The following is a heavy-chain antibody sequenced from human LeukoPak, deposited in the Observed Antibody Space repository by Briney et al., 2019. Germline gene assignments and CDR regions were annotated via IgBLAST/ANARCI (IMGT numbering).Heavy chain of an antibody. Sequence: PGGSLRLSCAASGFTFSSYSMNRVRQAPGKGLEWVSAISGSGGSTYYADSVKGRFTISRDNSKSTLYLQMNSLRAEDTAVYYCAKGQDVLWFGELLIFDYWGQGTLVTVSS. CDR1: GFTFSSYS. V-gene: IGHV3-23*01. J-gene: IGHJ4*02. CDR2: ISGSGGST. D-gene: IGHD3-10*01. CDR3: AKGQDVLWFGELLIFDY.